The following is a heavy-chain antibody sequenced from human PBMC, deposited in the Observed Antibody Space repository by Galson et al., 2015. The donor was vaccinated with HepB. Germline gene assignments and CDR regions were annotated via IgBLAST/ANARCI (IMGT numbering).Heavy chain of an antibody. J-gene: IGHJ3*02. CDR1: GYSFTAYW. CDR2: IDPTDSYS. V-gene: IGHV5-10-1*01. Sequence: QSGAEVKKPGESLRISCKGSGYSFTAYWINWVRQMPGKGLEWMGRIDPTDSYSHYSPSFQGHVTISADNSINTAYLQWSSLKASDTAIYYCARHEGSGSSYAFDIWGQGTMTTVSS. CDR3: ARHEGSGSSYAFDI. D-gene: IGHD1-26*01.